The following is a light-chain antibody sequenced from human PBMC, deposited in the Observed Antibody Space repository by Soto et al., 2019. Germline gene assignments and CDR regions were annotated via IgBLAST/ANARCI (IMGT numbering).Light chain of an antibody. CDR3: AAWDDSLNAGV. CDR2: SNN. Sequence: QLVLTQPPSASGTPGQRVTISCSGSSSNIGSNSVNWYQQFPGTAPKLLIYSNNQRSSGVPDRFSGSKSGTSASLAISGLQSEDEADYYCAAWDDSLNAGVFGGGTKLTVL. J-gene: IGLJ3*02. CDR1: SSNIGSNS. V-gene: IGLV1-44*01.